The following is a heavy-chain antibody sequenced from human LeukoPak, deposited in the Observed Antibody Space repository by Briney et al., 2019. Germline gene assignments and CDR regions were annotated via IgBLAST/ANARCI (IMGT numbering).Heavy chain of an antibody. CDR2: ISSSSSYI. V-gene: IGHV3-21*01. D-gene: IGHD6-19*01. CDR3: ARDPSGWYFVDY. J-gene: IGHJ4*02. Sequence: GGSLRLSCAASGFTFSSYSMNWVRQAPGKGPEWVSSISSSSSYIYYADSVKGRFTISRDNAKNSLYLQMNSLRAEDTAVYYCARDPSGWYFVDYWGQGTLVTVSS. CDR1: GFTFSSYS.